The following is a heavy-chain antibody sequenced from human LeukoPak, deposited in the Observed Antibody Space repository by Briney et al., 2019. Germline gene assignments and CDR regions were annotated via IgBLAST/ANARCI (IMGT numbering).Heavy chain of an antibody. CDR3: ARVRWDCSSTSFRDY. Sequence: SETLSLTCAVYGGSFSGYYWSWIRQPPVKGLEWIGEINHSGSTNYNPSLKSRVTISVDTSKNQFSLKLSSVTAADTAVYYCARVRWDCSSTSFRDYWGQGTLVTVSS. CDR2: INHSGST. V-gene: IGHV4-34*01. CDR1: GGSFSGYY. J-gene: IGHJ4*02. D-gene: IGHD2-2*01.